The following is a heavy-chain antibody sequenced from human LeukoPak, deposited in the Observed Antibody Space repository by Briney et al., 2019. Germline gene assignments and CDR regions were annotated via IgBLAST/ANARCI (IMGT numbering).Heavy chain of an antibody. J-gene: IGHJ4*02. D-gene: IGHD6-13*01. CDR2: IYYSGST. CDR3: ARRGSSWSEIVFDY. Sequence: SETLSLTCTVSAGSISSSSYYWGWIRQPPGKGLEWIGSIYYSGSTYYNPSLKSRVTISVDTSKNQFSLKLSSVTAADTAVYYCARRGSSWSEIVFDYWGQGTLVTVSS. V-gene: IGHV4-39*01. CDR1: AGSISSSSYY.